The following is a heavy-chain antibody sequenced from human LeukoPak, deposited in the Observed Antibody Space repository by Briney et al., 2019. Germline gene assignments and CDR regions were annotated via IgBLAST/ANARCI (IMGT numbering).Heavy chain of an antibody. CDR1: GGSISSSSYY. D-gene: IGHD3-9*01. Sequence: SETLSLTCTVSGGSISSSSYYWGWIRQPPGKGLEWIGSIYYSGSTYYNPSLKSRVTISVDTSKNQFSLKLGSVTAADTAVYYCARQYYDISAGAFDIWGQGTMVTVSS. V-gene: IGHV4-39*01. J-gene: IGHJ3*02. CDR3: ARQYYDISAGAFDI. CDR2: IYYSGST.